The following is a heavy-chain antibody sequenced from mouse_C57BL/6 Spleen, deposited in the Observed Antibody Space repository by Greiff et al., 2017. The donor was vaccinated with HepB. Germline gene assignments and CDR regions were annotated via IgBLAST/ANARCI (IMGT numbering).Heavy chain of an antibody. D-gene: IGHD2-4*01. Sequence: DVKLQESGPGLVKPSQSLSLTCSVTGYSITSGYYWNWIRQFPGNKLEWMGYISYDGSNNYNPSLKNRISITRDRSKNQFFLKLNSVTTEDTATYYCARAFYYDYDEGFAYWGQGTLVTVSA. J-gene: IGHJ3*01. CDR1: GYSITSGYY. CDR2: ISYDGSN. CDR3: ARAFYYDYDEGFAY. V-gene: IGHV3-6*01.